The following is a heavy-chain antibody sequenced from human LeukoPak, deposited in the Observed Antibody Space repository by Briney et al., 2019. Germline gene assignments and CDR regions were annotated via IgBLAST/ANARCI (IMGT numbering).Heavy chain of an antibody. D-gene: IGHD5-24*01. CDR1: GGSISNYY. CDR2: IHDSGST. J-gene: IGHJ4*02. CDR3: ARLDTAAGRYLQFFY. Sequence: PSETLSLTCTVSGGSISNYYWSWIRQSPEKGLEWIGYIHDSGSTNYNPSLKSRVTISVDTSKNQFSLKLSSVTAADTAVYYCARLDTAAGRYLQFFYWGQGTLVTVSS. V-gene: IGHV4-59*08.